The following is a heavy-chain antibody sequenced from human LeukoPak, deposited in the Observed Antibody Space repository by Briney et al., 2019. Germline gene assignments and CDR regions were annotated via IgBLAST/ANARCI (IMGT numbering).Heavy chain of an antibody. CDR2: IYYSGST. CDR3: ARVIWGAVDY. J-gene: IGHJ4*02. Sequence: PSETLPLTCTASGLSISNYYWSWVRQPPGKGLEWIGHIYYSGSTNYNPSLKRRVTTSVDTSKNQFSLKLSSVTAADTAVYYCARVIWGAVDYWGQGTLVTVSS. D-gene: IGHD3-16*01. CDR1: GLSISNYY. V-gene: IGHV4-59*01.